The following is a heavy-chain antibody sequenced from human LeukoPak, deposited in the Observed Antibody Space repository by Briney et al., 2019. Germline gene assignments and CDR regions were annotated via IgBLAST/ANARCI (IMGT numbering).Heavy chain of an antibody. CDR2: IYTSGST. CDR3: ARDRAGYCSSTSCYIHHYYYYMDV. CDR1: GGSISSYY. V-gene: IGHV4-4*07. D-gene: IGHD2-2*02. J-gene: IGHJ6*03. Sequence: PSETLSLTCTVSGGSISSYYWSWTRQPAGKGLEWIGRIYTSGSTNYNPSLKSRVTMSVDTSKNQFSLRLSSVTAADTAVYYCARDRAGYCSSTSCYIHHYYYYMDVWGKGTTVTVSS.